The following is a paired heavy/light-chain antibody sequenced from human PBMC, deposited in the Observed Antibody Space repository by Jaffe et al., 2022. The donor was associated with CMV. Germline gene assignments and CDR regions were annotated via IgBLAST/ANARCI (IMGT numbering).Heavy chain of an antibody. CDR2: IIPILGIA. D-gene: IGHD2-15*01. Sequence: QVQLVQSGAEVKKPGSSVKVSCKASGGTFSSYAISWVRQAPGQGLEWMGRIIPILGIANYAQKFQGRVTITADKSTSTAYMELSSLRSEDTAVYYCARERGYCSGGSCYPASGYYYYYYMDVWGKGTTVTVSS. J-gene: IGHJ6*03. CDR1: GGTFSSYA. V-gene: IGHV1-69*09. CDR3: ARERGYCSGGSCYPASGYYYYYYMDV.
Light chain of an antibody. Sequence: QSALTQPASVSGSPGQSITISCTGTSSDVGGYNYVSWYQQHPGKAPKLMIYDVSNRPSGVSNRFSGSKSGNTASLTISGLQAEDEADYYCSSYTSSSTLDYVFGTGTKVTVL. J-gene: IGLJ1*01. V-gene: IGLV2-14*03. CDR1: SSDVGGYNY. CDR2: DVS. CDR3: SSYTSSSTLDYV.